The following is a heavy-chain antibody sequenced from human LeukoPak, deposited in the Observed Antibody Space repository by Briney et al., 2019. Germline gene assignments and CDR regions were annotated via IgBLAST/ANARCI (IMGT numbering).Heavy chain of an antibody. J-gene: IGHJ4*02. CDR2: IRQDGSDQ. D-gene: IGHD3-10*01. CDR1: EFAFSNYW. Sequence: GGSLRLSCAASEFAFSNYWMSWVRQAPGMGLEWVANIRQDGSDQYYGDSVKGRFTISRDNAKNSLYLQMNSLRAEDTAVYYCARDYYASGSHDYWGQGTLVTVSS. V-gene: IGHV3-7*01. CDR3: ARDYYASGSHDY.